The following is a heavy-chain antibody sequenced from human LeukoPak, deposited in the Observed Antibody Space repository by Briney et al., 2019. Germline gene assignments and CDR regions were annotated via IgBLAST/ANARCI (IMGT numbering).Heavy chain of an antibody. CDR2: INHSGST. D-gene: IGHD4-17*01. CDR3: ARVGYGDYYFDY. Sequence: SETLSLTCAVYGGSFSGYYWSWVRQPPGKGLEWIGEINHSGSTNYNPSLKSRVTISVDTSKNQFSLKLSSVTAADTAVYYCARVGYGDYYFDYWGQGTLVTVSS. V-gene: IGHV4-34*01. J-gene: IGHJ4*02. CDR1: GGSFSGYY.